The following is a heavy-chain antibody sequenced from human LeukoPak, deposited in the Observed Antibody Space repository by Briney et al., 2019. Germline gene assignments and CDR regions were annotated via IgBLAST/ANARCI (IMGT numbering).Heavy chain of an antibody. CDR3: ARVMGLRYAANDY. J-gene: IGHJ4*02. V-gene: IGHV3-7*01. D-gene: IGHD3-9*01. Sequence: GGSLRLSCAASGFTFSNYWMSWIRQAPGKGLEWVANIRQDGGEEYHVDSVKGRFTISRDNAKNSLYLQMNSLRAEDTAVYYCARVMGLRYAANDYWGQGTLVTVSS. CDR1: GFTFSNYW. CDR2: IRQDGGEE.